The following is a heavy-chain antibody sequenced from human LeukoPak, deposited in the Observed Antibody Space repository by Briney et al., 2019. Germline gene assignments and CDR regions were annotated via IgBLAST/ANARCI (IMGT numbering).Heavy chain of an antibody. CDR2: INPSGGST. D-gene: IGHD5-18*01. CDR3: TRNTAGARYFQR. Sequence: ASVKVSCKASGYTFSSYYMHWVRQAPGQGLEWMGIINPSGGSTSYAQKFQGRVTMTRDTSTSTVYMELSSLRSEDTAVYYCTRNTAGARYFQRWGQGTLVTVSS. V-gene: IGHV1-46*01. CDR1: GYTFSSYY. J-gene: IGHJ1*01.